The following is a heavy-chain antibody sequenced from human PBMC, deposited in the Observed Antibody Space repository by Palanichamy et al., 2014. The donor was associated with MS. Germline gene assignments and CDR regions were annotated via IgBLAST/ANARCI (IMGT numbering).Heavy chain of an antibody. CDR3: AKALGHEVPAGSRWFDS. Sequence: GRFIISRDNSKNTLYLQMNSLRAEDTAVFYCAKALGHEVPAGSRWFDSWGQGTLVTVSS. V-gene: IGHV3-23*01. D-gene: IGHD2-15*01. J-gene: IGHJ5*01.